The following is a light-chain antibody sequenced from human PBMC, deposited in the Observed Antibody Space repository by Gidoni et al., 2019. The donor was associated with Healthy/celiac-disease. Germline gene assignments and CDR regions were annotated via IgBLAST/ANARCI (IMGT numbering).Light chain of an antibody. Sequence: IVMTQSPDFLAVSLGERATINCKSSQSVLYSANNKNYLSWYQQKPGQPPKLLIYWASTRASGVPDRFSGSGSGTDFTLTISSLQAEDVAVYYCQQYYSTPLTFGQGTKVEIK. CDR3: QQYYSTPLT. V-gene: IGKV4-1*01. CDR2: WAS. J-gene: IGKJ1*01. CDR1: QSVLYSANNKNY.